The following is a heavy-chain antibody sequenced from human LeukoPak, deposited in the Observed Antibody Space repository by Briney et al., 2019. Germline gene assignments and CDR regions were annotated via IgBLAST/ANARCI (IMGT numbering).Heavy chain of an antibody. V-gene: IGHV1-69*06. CDR1: GGTFSSYA. CDR2: IIPIFGTA. J-gene: IGHJ4*02. CDR3: ARGTSGIAAAGTNY. D-gene: IGHD6-13*01. Sequence: SVTVSCKASGGTFSSYAISWLRPAPGQGLEWMGGIIPIFGTANYAQKFQGRVTITADKSTSTAYMRLSSLRSEDTALYYCARGTSGIAAAGTNYWGQGTLVTVSS.